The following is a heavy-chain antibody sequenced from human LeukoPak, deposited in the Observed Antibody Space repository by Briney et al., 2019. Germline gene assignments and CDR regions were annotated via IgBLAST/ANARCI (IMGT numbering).Heavy chain of an antibody. J-gene: IGHJ4*02. CDR3: AKDINPGHRAAAGLDY. CDR1: GFTFSSYS. Sequence: GGSLRLSCAASGFTFSSYSMNWVRQAPGKGLEWVSSISSSSSYIYYADSVKGRFTISRDNAKNSLYLQMNSLRAEDTALYYCAKDINPGHRAAAGLDYWGQGTLVTVSS. V-gene: IGHV3-21*04. D-gene: IGHD6-13*01. CDR2: ISSSSSYI.